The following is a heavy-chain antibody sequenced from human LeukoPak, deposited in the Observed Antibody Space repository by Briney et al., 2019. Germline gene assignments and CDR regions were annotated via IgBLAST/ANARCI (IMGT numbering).Heavy chain of an antibody. J-gene: IGHJ4*02. V-gene: IGHV4-59*01. CDR2: IHNNGDI. CDR3: GRWGYFDSGNYFVVDY. Sequence: SETLSLTCIVSGDSIRSYYWNWIRLAPGKALEWIGHIHNNGDIAYNFSLKSRVTISMDTSKNQFSLKLSSVTAADTAVYYCGRWGYFDSGNYFVVDYWGQGTVVTVSS. CDR1: GDSIRSYY. D-gene: IGHD3-22*01.